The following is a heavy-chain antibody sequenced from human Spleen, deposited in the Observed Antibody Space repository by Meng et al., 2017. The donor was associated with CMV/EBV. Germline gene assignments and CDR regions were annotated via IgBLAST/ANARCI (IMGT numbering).Heavy chain of an antibody. J-gene: IGHJ4*02. CDR3: AKAMVATQGFDY. V-gene: IGHV3-15*01. CDR1: GFTFSNAW. Sequence: GESLKISCAASGFTFSNAWMSWVRQAPGKGLEWVGRIKSKTDGGTTDYAAPVKGRFTISRDDSKNTLYLQMNSLKTEDTAVYYCAKAMVATQGFDYWGQGTLVTVSS. D-gene: IGHD4-23*01. CDR2: IKSKTDGGTT.